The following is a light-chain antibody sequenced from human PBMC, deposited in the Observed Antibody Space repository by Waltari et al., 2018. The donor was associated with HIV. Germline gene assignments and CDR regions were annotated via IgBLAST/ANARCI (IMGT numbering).Light chain of an antibody. Sequence: QSALTQPPSVSGSPGQSVTISCTGSSSDVGGYNYVSWYQQHPGKAPKFLIYDVNKRPSGVPDRFSGSKSVNTASLTISGLQAEDEADYYCCSYAGSYRWVFGGGTKLAVL. J-gene: IGLJ3*02. CDR3: CSYAGSYRWV. CDR2: DVN. V-gene: IGLV2-11*01. CDR1: SSDVGGYNY.